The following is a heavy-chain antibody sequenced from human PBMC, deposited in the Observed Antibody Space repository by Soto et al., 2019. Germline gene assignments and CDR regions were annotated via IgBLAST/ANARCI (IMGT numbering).Heavy chain of an antibody. CDR1: GGSISSGGYS. D-gene: IGHD3-10*01. CDR3: ARDLVLGSGSYGS. Sequence: PSETLSLTCAVSGGSISSGGYSWSWVRQAPGKGLEWVSAISGSGGSTYYADSVKGRFTISRDNAKNTLYLQMNSLRAEDTAIYYCARDLVLGSGSYGSWGQGTLVTVSS. J-gene: IGHJ5*02. V-gene: IGHV3-23*01. CDR2: ISGSGGST.